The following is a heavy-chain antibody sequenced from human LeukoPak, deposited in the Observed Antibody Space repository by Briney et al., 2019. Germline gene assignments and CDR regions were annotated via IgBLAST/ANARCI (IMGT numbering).Heavy chain of an antibody. CDR2: INPNSGGT. D-gene: IGHD6-19*01. CDR1: GYTFTGYY. Sequence: GASVKVSCKVSGYTFTGYYMHWVRQAPGQGLEWMGRINPNSGGTNYAQKFQGRVTMTRDTSISTAYMELSRLRSDDTAVYYCAIIAVAGSLDYWGQGTLVTVSS. CDR3: AIIAVAGSLDY. J-gene: IGHJ4*02. V-gene: IGHV1-2*06.